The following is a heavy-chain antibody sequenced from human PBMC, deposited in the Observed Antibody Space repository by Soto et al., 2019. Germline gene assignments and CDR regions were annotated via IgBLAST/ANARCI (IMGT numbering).Heavy chain of an antibody. CDR2: ISGSGGST. CDR3: AKDRGSGSTSWYNGWFDP. D-gene: IGHD2-2*02. V-gene: IGHV3-23*01. Sequence: EVQLLESGGGLVQPGGSLRLSCAASGFTFSSYAMSWVRQAPGKGLEWVSTISGSGGSTYDSDSVKGRFTISRDNSKNTLYLPMNRLRAEDTAVYYCAKDRGSGSTSWYNGWFDPWGQGTLVTVSS. CDR1: GFTFSSYA. J-gene: IGHJ5*02.